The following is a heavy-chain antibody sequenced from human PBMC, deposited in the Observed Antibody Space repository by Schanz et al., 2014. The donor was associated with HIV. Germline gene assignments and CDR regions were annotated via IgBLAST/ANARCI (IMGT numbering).Heavy chain of an antibody. J-gene: IGHJ1*01. CDR3: AKDMGRQPEYFQH. Sequence: ELQLVESGGGLVQPGKSLRLSCAAAGFTFDDYAMHWVRQAPGKGLEWVSGITWNGVRKAYASSVKGRFTISRDNAKNSLYLQMNSLRVEDTALYYCAKDMGRQPEYFQHWGQGTLVTVSS. CDR2: ITWNGVRK. CDR1: GFTFDDYA. D-gene: IGHD6-6*01. V-gene: IGHV3-9*01.